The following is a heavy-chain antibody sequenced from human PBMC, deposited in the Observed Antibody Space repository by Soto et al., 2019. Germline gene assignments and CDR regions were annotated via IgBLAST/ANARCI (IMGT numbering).Heavy chain of an antibody. CDR2: IDYRGNI. CDR1: GGSITSTSYY. Sequence: QLHLQESGPGLVEPSETLSLTCAVSGGSITSTSYYWGWIRQPPGEGLEWIGSIDYRGNIYYNSSPKSRVTTSVDSSKDQFSLNLNAVTSADSAVYHCARVAAVVGAARYWYFDLWGRGTPVSV. V-gene: IGHV4-39*01. D-gene: IGHD2-15*01. CDR3: ARVAAVVGAARYWYFDL. J-gene: IGHJ2*01.